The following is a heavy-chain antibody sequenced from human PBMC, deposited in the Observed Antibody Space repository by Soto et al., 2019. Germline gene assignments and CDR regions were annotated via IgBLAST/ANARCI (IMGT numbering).Heavy chain of an antibody. CDR1: GYTFSNYY. J-gene: IGHJ4*02. D-gene: IGHD3-3*01. V-gene: IGHV1-46*01. CDR3: ARDGDPIFGVGYDY. Sequence: QVQLVQSGAEVKKPGASVKVSCKASGYTFSNYYIHWVRQAPGQGLEWVGIINPSGGGTTYAQKFQGRVTMTRDTSTSTVYMELSILRSEDTAVYYCARDGDPIFGVGYDYWGQGTLVTVSS. CDR2: INPSGGGT.